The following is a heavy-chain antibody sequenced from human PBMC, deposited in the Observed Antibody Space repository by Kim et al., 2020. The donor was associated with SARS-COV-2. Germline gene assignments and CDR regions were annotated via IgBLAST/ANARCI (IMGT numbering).Heavy chain of an antibody. CDR1: GFTFSSSA. Sequence: GGSLRLSCAASGFTFSSSAMSWVRQAPGKGLEWVSTITNSGAWTDYADSVKGRFTISRDNSKNTLYLQMSSLRAEDTALYYCAKDPMAGDKVVWFDPWGQGALVTVSS. CDR2: ITNSGAWT. D-gene: IGHD5-12*01. J-gene: IGHJ5*02. CDR3: AKDPMAGDKVVWFDP. V-gene: IGHV3-23*01.